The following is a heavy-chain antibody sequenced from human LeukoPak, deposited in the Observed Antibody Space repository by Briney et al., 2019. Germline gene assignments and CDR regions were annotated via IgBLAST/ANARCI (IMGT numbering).Heavy chain of an antibody. J-gene: IGHJ4*02. Sequence: PSETLSLTCTVSGGSISSGSYYWGWIRQPPGKGLEWIGSIYYSGSTYYNSSLKSRVTISVDTSKNQFSLKLSSVTAADTAVYYCARARAVAGQNVFDYWGQGTLVTVSS. CDR2: IYYSGST. V-gene: IGHV4-39*07. D-gene: IGHD6-19*01. CDR1: GGSISSGSYY. CDR3: ARARAVAGQNVFDY.